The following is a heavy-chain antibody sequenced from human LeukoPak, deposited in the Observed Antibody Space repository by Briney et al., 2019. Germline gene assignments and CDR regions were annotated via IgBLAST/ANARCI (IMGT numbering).Heavy chain of an antibody. CDR2: ISWNSGSI. CDR3: ARGPGYSRGYYYYYYMDV. V-gene: IGHV3-9*01. Sequence: HPGGSLRLSCVASGFTFDDYAMHWVRQAPGKGLEWVSGISWNSGSIGYADSVKGRFTISRDNAKNSLYLQMNSLRAEDTALYYCARGPGYSRGYYYYYYMDVWGQGTLVTVSS. CDR1: GFTFDDYA. J-gene: IGHJ6*03. D-gene: IGHD6-25*01.